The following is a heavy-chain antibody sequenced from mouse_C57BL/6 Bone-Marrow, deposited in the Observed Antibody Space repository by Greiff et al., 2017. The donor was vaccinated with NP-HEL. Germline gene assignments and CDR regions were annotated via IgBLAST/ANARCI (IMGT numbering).Heavy chain of an antibody. V-gene: IGHV1-15*01. CDR3: TELVYRYFDV. J-gene: IGHJ1*03. CDR2: IDPDTGGT. CDR1: GYTFTDYE. Sequence: VQLLQSGAELVRPGASVTLSCTASGYTFTDYEMHWVKQTPVHGLEWIGAIDPDTGGTAYNQKFKGQAILTADKSSSTPYMKSRSLTSEDSAVYYCTELVYRYFDVWGTGTTVTVSS.